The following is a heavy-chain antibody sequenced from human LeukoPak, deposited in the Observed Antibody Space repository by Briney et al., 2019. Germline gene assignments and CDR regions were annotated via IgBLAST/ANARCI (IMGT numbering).Heavy chain of an antibody. CDR3: ARAGSSWYYFDY. CDR2: IYYSGST. J-gene: IGHJ4*02. Sequence: SETLSLTCTVSGGSISSGDYYWSWIRQPPGKGLEWIGYIYYSGSTYYNPSLKSRVTTSVDTSKNQFSLKLSSVTAADTAVYYCARAGSSWYYFDYWGQGTLVTVSS. D-gene: IGHD6-13*01. CDR1: GGSISSGDYY. V-gene: IGHV4-30-4*08.